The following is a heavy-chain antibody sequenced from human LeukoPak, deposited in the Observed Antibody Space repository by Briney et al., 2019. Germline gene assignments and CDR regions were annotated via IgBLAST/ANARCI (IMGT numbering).Heavy chain of an antibody. V-gene: IGHV4-38-2*02. D-gene: IGHD6-13*01. J-gene: IGHJ5*02. CDR2: IYHSGST. CDR3: ARKIYSSSWSAPNNWFDP. Sequence: SETLSLTCTVSGYSISSGYYWGWIRQPPGKGLEWIGSIYHSGSTYYNPSLKSRVTISVDTSKDQFSLKLSSVTAADTAVYYCARKIYSSSWSAPNNWFDPWGQGTLVTVSS. CDR1: GYSISSGYY.